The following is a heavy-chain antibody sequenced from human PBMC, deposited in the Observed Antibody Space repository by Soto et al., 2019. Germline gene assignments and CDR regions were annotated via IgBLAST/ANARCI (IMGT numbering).Heavy chain of an antibody. CDR1: GFTFSNDG. D-gene: IGHD3-3*01. CDR2: IWYDGSRK. Sequence: QPGGSLRLSCAASGFTFSNDGMHWVRQAPGKGLEWVAVIWYDGSRKYYVDSVKGRFTISRDNSKNTLYLQLNSLRAEDTAVYYCGRYAGSGYLSYWGQGTLVTVSS. V-gene: IGHV3-33*01. CDR3: GRYAGSGYLSY. J-gene: IGHJ4*02.